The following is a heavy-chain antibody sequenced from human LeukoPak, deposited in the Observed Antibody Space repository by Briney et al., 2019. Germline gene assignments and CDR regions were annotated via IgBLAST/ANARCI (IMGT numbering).Heavy chain of an antibody. V-gene: IGHV4-59*12. D-gene: IGHD3-22*01. CDR2: IYYSGDS. J-gene: IGHJ6*02. CDR3: ARGLLGLPGSSGYYHPRTYGMDV. Sequence: SETLSLTCSVSGGSTSGFYWSWIRQPPGKGLEWIGYIYYSGDSNSNPSLKSRVTMSLDTSKNQFSLRLSSVTAADTAVYYCARGLLGLPGSSGYYHPRTYGMDVWGQGTTVTVSS. CDR1: GGSTSGFY.